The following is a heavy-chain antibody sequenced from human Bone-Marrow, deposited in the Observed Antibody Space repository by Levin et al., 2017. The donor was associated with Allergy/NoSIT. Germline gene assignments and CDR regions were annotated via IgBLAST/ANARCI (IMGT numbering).Heavy chain of an antibody. Sequence: GGSLRLSCAASGFTFYTYNMHWVRQAPGKGLEWVALIWFDGSTKNYAASVTGRFTISRDNSKSTLYLQMNSLRAEDAAVYYCARGWGVATSRYYYFDYWGQGTLVTVSS. CDR1: GFTFYTYN. CDR3: ARGWGVATSRYYYFDY. CDR2: IWFDGSTK. V-gene: IGHV3-33*01. J-gene: IGHJ4*02. D-gene: IGHD5-12*01.